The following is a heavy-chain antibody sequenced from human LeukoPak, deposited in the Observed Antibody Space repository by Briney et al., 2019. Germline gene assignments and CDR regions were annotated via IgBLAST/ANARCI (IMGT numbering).Heavy chain of an antibody. CDR2: ISGSGGST. V-gene: IGHV3-23*01. D-gene: IGHD2-2*01. Sequence: PGGSLRLSCAASGFTFSSYAMSWVRQAPGKGLEWVSVISGSGGSTYYADSVKGRFTISRDNSKNTLYLQMNSLRAEDTAVYYCAKTVNIVVVPAENWFDPWGQGTLVTVSS. J-gene: IGHJ5*02. CDR1: GFTFSSYA. CDR3: AKTVNIVVVPAENWFDP.